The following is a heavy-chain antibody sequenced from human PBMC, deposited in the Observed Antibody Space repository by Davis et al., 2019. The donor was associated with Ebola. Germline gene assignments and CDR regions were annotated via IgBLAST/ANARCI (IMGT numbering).Heavy chain of an antibody. D-gene: IGHD3-22*01. J-gene: IGHJ4*02. CDR3: ARGDSYYDPSGYYAGPEAPDH. Sequence: GSLRLSCTVSGGYISGYYWSWIRQPPGKGLEWIGYYYYTGSTYYSPSLKSRVTISVDTSKNQFSLKLTSVTAADTAVYYCARGDSYYDPSGYYAGPEAPDHWGQGTLVSVSS. CDR1: GGYISGYY. V-gene: IGHV4-59*12. CDR2: YYYTGST.